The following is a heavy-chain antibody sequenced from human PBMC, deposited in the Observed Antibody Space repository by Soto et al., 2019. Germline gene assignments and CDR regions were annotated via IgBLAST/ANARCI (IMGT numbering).Heavy chain of an antibody. CDR1: GYSFTSYW. D-gene: IGHD2-15*01. V-gene: IGHV5-51*01. CDR3: ASRYCSGGSCYSDAFDI. J-gene: IGHJ3*02. CDR2: IYPGDSDT. Sequence: GESLKISCKGSGYSFTSYWIGWVRQMPGKGLEWMGIIYPGDSDTRYSPSFQGQVTISADKSISTAYLQWSSLKASDTAMYYCASRYCSGGSCYSDAFDIWGQGTRVTVSS.